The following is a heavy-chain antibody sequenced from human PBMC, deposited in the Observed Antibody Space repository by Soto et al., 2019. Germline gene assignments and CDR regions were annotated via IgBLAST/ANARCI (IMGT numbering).Heavy chain of an antibody. CDR3: ARRALITIFGVVIPDDAFDI. J-gene: IGHJ3*02. Sequence: QVQLVESGGGLVKPGGSLRLSCAASGFTFSDYYMSWIRQAPGKGLEWVSYISSSGNTIYHADSVKGRFTISRDNAKKSLSLQMTSLRADDTSVYYCARRALITIFGVVIPDDAFDIWGQGTMVTVSS. V-gene: IGHV3-11*01. CDR2: ISSSGNTI. D-gene: IGHD3-3*01. CDR1: GFTFSDYY.